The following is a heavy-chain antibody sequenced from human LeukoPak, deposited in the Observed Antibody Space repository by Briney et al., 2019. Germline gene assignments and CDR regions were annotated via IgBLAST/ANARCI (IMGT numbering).Heavy chain of an antibody. CDR2: ISGSGGST. CDR1: GFAFSSYG. CDR3: AKDPCSGGSCYRF. Sequence: GGSLRLSCAASGFAFSSYGMTWVRQAPGKGLEWVSAISGSGGSTYYADSVKGRFTISRDNSKNTLYLQMNSLRAEDTAVYYCAKDPCSGGSCYRFGGQGTLVTVSS. D-gene: IGHD2-15*01. J-gene: IGHJ4*02. V-gene: IGHV3-23*01.